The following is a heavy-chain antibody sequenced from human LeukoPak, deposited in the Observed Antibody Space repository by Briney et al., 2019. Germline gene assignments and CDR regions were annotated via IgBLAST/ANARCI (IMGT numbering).Heavy chain of an antibody. V-gene: IGHV3-48*04. CDR1: GFTFSSYS. Sequence: GGSLRLSCAASGFTFSSYSMNWVPQAPGKGLEWVSYISSSSSTIYYADSVKGRFTISRDNAKNSLYLQMNSLRAEDTAVYYCARDLTGYDYVWGSSDYWGQGTLVTVSS. CDR2: ISSSSSTI. J-gene: IGHJ4*02. CDR3: ARDLTGYDYVWGSSDY. D-gene: IGHD3-16*01.